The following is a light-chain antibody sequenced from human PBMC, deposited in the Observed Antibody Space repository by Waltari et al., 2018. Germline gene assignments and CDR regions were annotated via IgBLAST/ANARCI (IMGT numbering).Light chain of an antibody. CDR1: QSVSSW. CDR2: KAS. Sequence: DIQMTQSPSTLSASVGDKVTTTCRASQSVSSWLVWYQQSPGKAPKVLIYKASGLESGVPSRFSGSGSGTEFTLTISSLQPDDFATYYCQQYDNYPWTFGQGTKVEIK. V-gene: IGKV1-5*03. CDR3: QQYDNYPWT. J-gene: IGKJ1*01.